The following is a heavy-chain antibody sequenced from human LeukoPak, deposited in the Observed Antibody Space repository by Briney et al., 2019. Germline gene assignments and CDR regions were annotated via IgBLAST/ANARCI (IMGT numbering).Heavy chain of an antibody. V-gene: IGHV4-4*09. CDR1: GGSISSYY. D-gene: IGHD6-6*01. CDR3: ARHRQLVRYIYY. J-gene: IGHJ4*02. Sequence: SETLSLTCTVSGGSISSYYWSWIRQPPGKGLEWIGYIYTSGSTTYNPSLKSRVTISVDTSKNQFSLKLSSVTAADTAVYYCARHRQLVRYIYYWGQGTLVAV. CDR2: IYTSGST.